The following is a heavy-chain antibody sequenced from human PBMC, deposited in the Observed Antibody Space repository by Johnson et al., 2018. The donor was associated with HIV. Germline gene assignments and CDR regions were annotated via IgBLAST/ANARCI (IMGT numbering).Heavy chain of an antibody. CDR1: GFTFSSYG. CDR3: AKGGYSYGNAFDS. D-gene: IGHD5-18*01. CDR2: ISGSGGST. Sequence: VQLVESGGGVVQPGGSLRLSCAASGFTFSSYGMHWVRQAPGKGLEWVSAISGSGGSTYYADSVKGRFTISRDNSKNTLYLQMNSLRAEDTAVYYCAKGGYSYGNAFDSWGQGTMVTVSS. J-gene: IGHJ3*02. V-gene: IGHV3-23*04.